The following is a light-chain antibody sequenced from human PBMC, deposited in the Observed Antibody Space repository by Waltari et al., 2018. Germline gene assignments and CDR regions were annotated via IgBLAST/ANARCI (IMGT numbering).Light chain of an antibody. V-gene: IGLV2-14*01. Sequence: QSALTQPASVSGSPGQSITISCTGTSSDVGGYKYVSWYQQHPGKAPKLIIYEVSNRPSGVSIRFSGSKSGNTASLSISGLQAEDEADYYCSSYTSSSTRVVFGGGTKLTVL. CDR2: EVS. J-gene: IGLJ2*01. CDR1: SSDVGGYKY. CDR3: SSYTSSSTRVV.